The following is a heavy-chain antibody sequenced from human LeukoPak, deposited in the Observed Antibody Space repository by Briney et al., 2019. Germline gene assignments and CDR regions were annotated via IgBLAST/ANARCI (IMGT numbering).Heavy chain of an antibody. CDR1: GFTFSSYA. V-gene: IGHV3-30*01. CDR3: AREGGTMIVVVIYYFDY. D-gene: IGHD3-22*01. Sequence: SGRSLRLSCAASGFTFSSYAMHWVRQAPGKGLEWVAVISYDGSNKYYADSVKGRFTISRDNSKNTLYLQMNSLRAEDTAVYYCAREGGTMIVVVIYYFDYWGQGTLVTVSS. CDR2: ISYDGSNK. J-gene: IGHJ4*02.